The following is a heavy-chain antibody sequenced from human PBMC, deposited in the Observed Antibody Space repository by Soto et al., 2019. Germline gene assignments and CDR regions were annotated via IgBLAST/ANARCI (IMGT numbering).Heavy chain of an antibody. V-gene: IGHV5-51*01. D-gene: IGHD2-15*01. CDR2: IYPGDSDT. CDR3: AGFPIDPNCSGGSCHAFDI. Sequence: HGESLKISCKGSGYSFTSYWIGWVRQMPGKGLEWMGIIYPGDSDTRYSPSFQGQVTISADKSISTAYLQWSSLKASDTAMYYCAGFPIDPNCSGGSCHAFDIWGQGTMVTVSS. CDR1: GYSFTSYW. J-gene: IGHJ3*02.